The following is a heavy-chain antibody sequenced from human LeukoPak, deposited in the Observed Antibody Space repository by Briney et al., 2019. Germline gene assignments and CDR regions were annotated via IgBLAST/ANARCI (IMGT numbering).Heavy chain of an antibody. CDR1: GYTFTSYG. CDR3: ARGDGRYSYGYSGDY. CDR2: LSAYNGNT. J-gene: IGHJ4*02. D-gene: IGHD5-18*01. V-gene: IGHV1-18*01. Sequence: ASVKVSCTASGYTFTSYGISWVRQAPGQGLEWMGWLSAYNGNTNYAQKLQGRVTMTTDTSTSTAYMELRSLRSDDTAVYYCARGDGRYSYGYSGDYWGQGTLVTVSS.